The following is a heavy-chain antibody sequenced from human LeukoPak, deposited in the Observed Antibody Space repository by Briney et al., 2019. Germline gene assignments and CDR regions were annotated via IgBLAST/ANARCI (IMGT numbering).Heavy chain of an antibody. V-gene: IGHV4-39*01. CDR2: IYYSGST. CDR1: GGSVSGRSHY. D-gene: IGHD3-3*01. CDR3: GCFGGSGYSIDY. Sequence: SETLSLTCTVSGGSVSGRSHYWGWIRQPPGKGLEWIGSIYYSGSTYYNPSLKSRVTISVDTPKNQFSLKLSSVTAADTAMYYCGCFGGSGYSIDYWGQGTLVTVSS. J-gene: IGHJ4*02.